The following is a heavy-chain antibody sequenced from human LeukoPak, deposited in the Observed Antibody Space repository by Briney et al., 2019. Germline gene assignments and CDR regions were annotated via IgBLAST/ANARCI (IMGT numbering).Heavy chain of an antibody. CDR2: ISSSGTTI. V-gene: IGHV3-48*03. CDR3: ARAATVNGWYFDL. Sequence: GGSLRLSCAAXGXXXXXXEXXXXXXAXGXXLXXLXYISSSGTTIYHADSVKGRFTISRDNAKNSLYLQMNSLRAEDTAVYYCARAATVNGWYFDLWGRGTLVSVSS. J-gene: IGHJ2*01. CDR1: GXXXXXXE. D-gene: IGHD2-8*01.